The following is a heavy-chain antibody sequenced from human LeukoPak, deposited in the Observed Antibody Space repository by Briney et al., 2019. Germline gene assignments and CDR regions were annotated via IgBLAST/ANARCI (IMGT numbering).Heavy chain of an antibody. CDR3: AKVLSSGWFIDYFDY. V-gene: IGHV3-53*01. D-gene: IGHD6-19*01. Sequence: GGSLRLSCAASGLSVSSKYMNWVRQAPGKGLEWVSLLYSGGTTYYADSVKGRFTISRDSSKNTVYLQMNSLRAEDTAVYYCAKVLSSGWFIDYFDYWGQGTLVTVSS. CDR1: GLSVSSKY. J-gene: IGHJ4*02. CDR2: LYSGGTT.